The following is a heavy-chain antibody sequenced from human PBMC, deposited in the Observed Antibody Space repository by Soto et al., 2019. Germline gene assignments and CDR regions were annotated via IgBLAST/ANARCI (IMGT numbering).Heavy chain of an antibody. CDR2: ISGSGGST. J-gene: IGHJ4*02. Sequence: EVQLLESGGGLVQPGGSLRLSCAASGFTFSSYAMSWVRQAPGKGLEWVSAISGSGGSTYYADSVKGRFTISRDNSKNTLYLQMKSLRAEDTAVYYCAKSQQLVFIGSDYWGQGTLVTVSS. CDR1: GFTFSSYA. CDR3: AKSQQLVFIGSDY. D-gene: IGHD6-6*01. V-gene: IGHV3-23*01.